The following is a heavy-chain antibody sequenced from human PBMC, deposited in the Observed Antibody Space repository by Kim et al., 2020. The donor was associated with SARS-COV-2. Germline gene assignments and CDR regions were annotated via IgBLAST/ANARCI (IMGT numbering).Heavy chain of an antibody. CDR2: GGT. CDR3: AGSGDYFDY. J-gene: IGHJ4*02. Sequence: GGTNYRPTRKSRVTTSVDTSKNPFTLRLSSVTAADTAVYYCAGSGDYFDYWGQGTLVTVSS. D-gene: IGHD3-10*01. V-gene: IGHV4-59*01.